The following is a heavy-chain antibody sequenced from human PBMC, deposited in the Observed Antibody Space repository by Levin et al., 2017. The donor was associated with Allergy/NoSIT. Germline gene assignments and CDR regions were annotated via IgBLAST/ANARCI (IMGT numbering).Heavy chain of an antibody. CDR3: ARDLAVAGPSAYFDY. J-gene: IGHJ4*02. D-gene: IGHD6-19*01. V-gene: IGHV3-30-3*01. CDR1: GFTFSSYA. CDR2: ISYDGSNK. Sequence: GGSLRLSCAASGFTFSSYAMHWVRQAPGKGLEWVAVISYDGSNKYYADSVKGRFTISRDNSKNTLYLQMNSLRAEDTAVYYCARDLAVAGPSAYFDYWGQGTLVTVSS.